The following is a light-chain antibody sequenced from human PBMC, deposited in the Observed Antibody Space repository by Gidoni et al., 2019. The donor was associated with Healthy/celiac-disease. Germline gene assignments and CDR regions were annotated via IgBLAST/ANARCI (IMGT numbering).Light chain of an antibody. Sequence: QSALTQPSSVSGSPGQSITISCTGTSSDVGGYNYVSWYQQPQGKAPKPRIDDGSNRPSGVSNRFSGSKSGNTASRTISGLQAEDEADYYCSAYTSSSTLEVFGTGTKVTVL. CDR2: DGS. CDR3: SAYTSSSTLEV. V-gene: IGLV2-14*03. CDR1: SSDVGGYNY. J-gene: IGLJ1*01.